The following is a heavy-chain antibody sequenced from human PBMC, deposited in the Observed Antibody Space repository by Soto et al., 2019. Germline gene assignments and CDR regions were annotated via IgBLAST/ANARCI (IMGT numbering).Heavy chain of an antibody. J-gene: IGHJ5*01. V-gene: IGHV1-69*13. D-gene: IGHD5-18*01. CDR2: IIPIFGTA. Sequence: SVKVSCKASGGTFSSYAISWVRQAPGQGLEWMGGIIPIFGTANYAQKFQGRVTITADESTSTAYMELSSLRSEDTAVYYCARAQTAMVHNFDSWGQGPLVTVSS. CDR3: ARAQTAMVHNFDS. CDR1: GGTFSSYA.